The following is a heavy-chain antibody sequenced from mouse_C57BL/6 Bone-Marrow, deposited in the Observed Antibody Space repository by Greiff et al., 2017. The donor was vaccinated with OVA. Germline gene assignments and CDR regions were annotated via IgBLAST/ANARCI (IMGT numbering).Heavy chain of an antibody. Sequence: EVKLVESGGGLVKPGGSLKLSCAASGFTFSDYGMHWVRQAPEKGLEWVAYISSGSSTIYDADTVKGRFTISRDNAKNTLFLQMTSLRSEDTAMYYCASYGSSRDYFDYWGQGTTLTVSS. D-gene: IGHD1-1*01. V-gene: IGHV5-17*01. J-gene: IGHJ2*01. CDR1: GFTFSDYG. CDR2: ISSGSSTI. CDR3: ASYGSSRDYFDY.